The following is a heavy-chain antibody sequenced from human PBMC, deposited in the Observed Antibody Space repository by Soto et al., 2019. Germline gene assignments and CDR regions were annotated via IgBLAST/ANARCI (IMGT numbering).Heavy chain of an antibody. J-gene: IGHJ6*02. D-gene: IGHD3-10*01. CDR1: GGSISSGDYY. CDR2: IYYSGST. V-gene: IGHV4-30-4*01. Sequence: PSETLSLTCTVSGGSISSGDYYWSWIRQPPGKCLEWIGYIYYSGSTYYNPSLKSRVTISVDTSKNQFSLKLSSVTAADTAVYYCARGGESYGSGSPSLNYYGMDVWGQGTTVTVYS. CDR3: ARGGESYGSGSPSLNYYGMDV.